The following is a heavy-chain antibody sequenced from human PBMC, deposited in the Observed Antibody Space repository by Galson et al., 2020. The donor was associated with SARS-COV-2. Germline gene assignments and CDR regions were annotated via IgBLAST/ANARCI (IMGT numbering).Heavy chain of an antibody. V-gene: IGHV3-72*01. CDR1: GFTFSDHY. Sequence: TGGSLRLSCAASGFTFSDHYMDWVRQAPGKGLEWVGRTRNKANSYTTEYAASVKGRFTISRDDSKNSLYLQMNSLKTEDTAVYYCAREWGSSSPTHYYYYGMDVWGQGTTVTVSS. D-gene: IGHD6-6*01. CDR3: AREWGSSSPTHYYYYGMDV. CDR2: TRNKANSYTT. J-gene: IGHJ6*02.